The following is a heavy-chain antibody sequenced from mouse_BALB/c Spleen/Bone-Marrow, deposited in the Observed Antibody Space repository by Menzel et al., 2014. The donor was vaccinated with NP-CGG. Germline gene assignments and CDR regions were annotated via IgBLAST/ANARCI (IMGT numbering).Heavy chain of an antibody. CDR1: DYNIKDAY. J-gene: IGHJ3*01. V-gene: IGHV14-3*02. CDR2: IDPANVNT. D-gene: IGHD1-1*01. Sequence: VQLQQSGAELVKPGASVKLSCTASDYNIKDAYMHWVKQRPEQGLEWIGRIDPANVNTKYDTKFQGKATITADTSPNTAYLLLSSLTSEDTAVYYCAVYYYGRSSFAYWGQGTLVTVSA. CDR3: AVYYYGRSSFAY.